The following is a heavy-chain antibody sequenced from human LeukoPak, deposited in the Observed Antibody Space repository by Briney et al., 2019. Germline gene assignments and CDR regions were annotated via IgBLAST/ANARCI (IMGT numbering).Heavy chain of an antibody. Sequence: SVKVSCKASGGTFSSYAISWVRQAPGQGLEWMGGIIPIFGTANYAQKFQGRVTITADESTSTAYMELSSLRSEDTAVYYCASSFSGSYDDYYFDYWGQGTLVTVSS. J-gene: IGHJ4*02. CDR1: GGTFSSYA. D-gene: IGHD1-26*01. V-gene: IGHV1-69*13. CDR3: ASSFSGSYDDYYFDY. CDR2: IIPIFGTA.